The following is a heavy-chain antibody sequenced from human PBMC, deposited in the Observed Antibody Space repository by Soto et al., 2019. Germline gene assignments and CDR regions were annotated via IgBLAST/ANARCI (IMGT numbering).Heavy chain of an antibody. CDR3: AKGEGARGAAARTWFQH. V-gene: IGHV3-23*01. CDR2: ISGSGGST. CDR1: GFTFSSYA. Sequence: GGSLRLSCAASGFTFSSYAMSWVRQAPGKGLEWVSAISGSGGSTYYADSVKGRFTISRDNSKNTLYLQMNSLRAEDTAVYYCAKGEGARGAAARTWFQHWGQGTLVTVSS. D-gene: IGHD6-13*01. J-gene: IGHJ1*01.